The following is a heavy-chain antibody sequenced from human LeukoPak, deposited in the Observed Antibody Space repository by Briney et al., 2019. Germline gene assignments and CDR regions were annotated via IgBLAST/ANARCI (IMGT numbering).Heavy chain of an antibody. CDR1: GGTFSSYA. J-gene: IGHJ4*02. CDR2: IIPIFGTA. CDR3: ATLYGSEDFDY. D-gene: IGHD3-10*01. Sequence: GSSVKVSCKASGGTFSSYAISWVRQAPGQGLEWMGGIIPIFGTANYAQKFQGRVTITADESTSTAYMELSSLRSDDTAVYYCATLYGSEDFDYWGQGTLVTVSS. V-gene: IGHV1-69*01.